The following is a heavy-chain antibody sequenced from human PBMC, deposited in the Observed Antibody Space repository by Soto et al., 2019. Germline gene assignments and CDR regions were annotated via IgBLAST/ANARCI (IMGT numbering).Heavy chain of an antibody. V-gene: IGHV3-23*01. CDR2: LGGNGFNT. Sequence: EVQLLESGGGLVQPGGSLRLSCVVSGFTFGSYAMSWVRQAPEKGPEWVAILGGNGFNTYYADSVKGRFTISGDKSKSTLFLQINSLRADDTGVYYCANAIRPSLNYVYYVDVWGRGTAVTVSS. CDR1: GFTFGSYA. D-gene: IGHD2-2*01. CDR3: ANAIRPSLNYVYYVDV. J-gene: IGHJ6*03.